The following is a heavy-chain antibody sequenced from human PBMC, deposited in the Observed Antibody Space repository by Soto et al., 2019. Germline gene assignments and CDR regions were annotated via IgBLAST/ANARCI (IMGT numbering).Heavy chain of an antibody. V-gene: IGHV3-33*01. Sequence: QVQLVESGGGVVQPGRSLRLSCAASGFIVSSYGMHWVRQAPGKGLEWVAVIWYDGSNKYNADSVKGRFTISRDNSKNTVYLQMNSLRADDTAVYYCARDFRDYYDSSGYSWFDPWGQGTLVTVSS. J-gene: IGHJ5*02. CDR2: IWYDGSNK. CDR1: GFIVSSYG. D-gene: IGHD3-22*01. CDR3: ARDFRDYYDSSGYSWFDP.